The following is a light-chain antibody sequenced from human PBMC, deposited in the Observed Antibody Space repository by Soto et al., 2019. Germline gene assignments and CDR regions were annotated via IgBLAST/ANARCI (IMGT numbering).Light chain of an antibody. CDR1: SSNIGAGYD. J-gene: IGLJ1*01. CDR3: QSYDSSLSGFYV. CDR2: GNS. V-gene: IGLV1-40*01. Sequence: QSVLTQPPSVSGAPGQRVTISCTGSSSNIGAGYDVHWYQQLPGTAPKLLIYGNSHRPSGVPDRFSGSKSGTSASLAITGIQAEDEADYYCQSYDSSLSGFYVFGTGTKLTVL.